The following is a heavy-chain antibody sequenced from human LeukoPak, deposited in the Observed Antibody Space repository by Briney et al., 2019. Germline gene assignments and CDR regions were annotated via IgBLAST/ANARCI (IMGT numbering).Heavy chain of an antibody. D-gene: IGHD2-2*01. V-gene: IGHV4-34*01. CDR1: GGSFSGYY. J-gene: IGHJ4*02. CDR2: INHSGST. CDR3: ARGGIKKPAGPRVFFDY. Sequence: SETLSLTCAVYGGSFSGYYWSWIRQPPGKGLEWIGEINHSGSTNYNPSLKSRVTISVDTSKNQFSLKLSSVTAADTAVFYCARGGIKKPAGPRVFFDYWGQGTLVTVSS.